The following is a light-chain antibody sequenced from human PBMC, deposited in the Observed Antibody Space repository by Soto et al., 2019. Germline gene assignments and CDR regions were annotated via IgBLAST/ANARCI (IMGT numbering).Light chain of an antibody. J-gene: IGKJ3*01. V-gene: IGKV4-1*01. CDR3: QQFYSSPFA. CDR1: QSVSNY. Sequence: DIVVTQSPDSLAVSLGERATINCKSSQSVSNYLTWYQQKPGQPPKLLIYWASTRESGVPDRFSGSGSGTDFTLTISSLQAEDVAVYYCQQFYSSPFAFGPGTKVDLK. CDR2: WAS.